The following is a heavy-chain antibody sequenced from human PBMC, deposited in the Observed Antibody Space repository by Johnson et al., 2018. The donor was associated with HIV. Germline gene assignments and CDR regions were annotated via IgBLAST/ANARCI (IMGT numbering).Heavy chain of an antibody. CDR2: LTSKVDGGTT. Sequence: VQLVESGGGLVQPGGSLRLSCRASGFPFSNAWMNWVRQAPGKGLEWVGRLTSKVDGGTTDYAAPVKDRFTISRDDSKNTLYLQMSSLRTEDAAVYYCTTEGDAFDIWGQGTMVTVSS. CDR1: GFPFSNAW. V-gene: IGHV3-15*01. J-gene: IGHJ3*02. CDR3: TTEGDAFDI.